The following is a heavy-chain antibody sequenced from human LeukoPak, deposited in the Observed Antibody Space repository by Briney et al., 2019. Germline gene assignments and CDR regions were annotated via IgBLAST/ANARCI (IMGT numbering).Heavy chain of an antibody. V-gene: IGHV4-61*02. CDR2: ISSSGST. CDR3: ARGPYSYDSSGAFDI. D-gene: IGHD3-22*01. Sequence: SQTLSLTCTVSGDSISSGDYYWSWIRQPAGKGLEWIGRISSSGSTNYNPSLKSRVTISVDTSKNQFSLKLSPVTAADTAVYFCARGPYSYDSSGAFDIWGQGTMVTVSS. J-gene: IGHJ3*02. CDR1: GDSISSGDYY.